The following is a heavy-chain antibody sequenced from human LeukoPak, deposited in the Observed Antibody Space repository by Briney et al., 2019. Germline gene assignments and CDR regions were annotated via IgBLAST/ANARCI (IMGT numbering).Heavy chain of an antibody. CDR2: ISSSSSTI. Sequence: GGSLRLSCAASGFTFSSYSMNWVRQAPGKGLEWVSYISSSSSTIYYADSVKGRFTISRDNAKNSLYLQMNSLRAEDTAVYYCARKMVRWNYYYYYMDVWGKGTTVTVSS. J-gene: IGHJ6*03. CDR1: GFTFSSYS. D-gene: IGHD2-8*01. CDR3: ARKMVRWNYYYYYMDV. V-gene: IGHV3-48*01.